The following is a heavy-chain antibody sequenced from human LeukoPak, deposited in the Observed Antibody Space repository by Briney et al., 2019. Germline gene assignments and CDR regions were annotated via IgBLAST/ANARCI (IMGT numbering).Heavy chain of an antibody. J-gene: IGHJ3*02. CDR2: ISWNSVSI. CDR3: ARARAPVTRISSFDI. CDR1: GFTFEDYG. D-gene: IGHD4-17*01. Sequence: GGSLRLSCSASGFTFEDYGMYWVRQAPGKGLEWLSGISWNSVSIDYADSVKGRFTISRDNSKNTLYLQMNSLRADDTAVYYCARARAPVTRISSFDIWGQGTMVTVSS. V-gene: IGHV3-9*01.